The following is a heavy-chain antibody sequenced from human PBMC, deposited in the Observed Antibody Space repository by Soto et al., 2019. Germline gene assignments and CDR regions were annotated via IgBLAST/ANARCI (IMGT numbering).Heavy chain of an antibody. D-gene: IGHD3-10*01. J-gene: IGHJ4*02. CDR2: IVWNGGSV. V-gene: IGHV3-9*01. CDR1: GFSFDDYA. CDR3: SKGTYYASGSYYIDF. Sequence: LRLSCVASGFSFDDYAMHWVRQAPGKGLEWVSTIVWNGGSVGYADSVRGRFTISRDNAKNSLYLQMNSLRAEDTAFYYCSKGTYYASGSYYIDFWGQGTLVTVSS.